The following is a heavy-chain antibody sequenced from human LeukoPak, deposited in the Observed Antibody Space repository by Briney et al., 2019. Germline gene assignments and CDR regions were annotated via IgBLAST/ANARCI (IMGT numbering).Heavy chain of an antibody. V-gene: IGHV4-30-4*01. CDR1: GGSISSGDYY. CDR3: ARATYNYAWGTYRLIGYLDY. Sequence: SQTLSLTCTVSGGSISSGDYYWSWIRQAPGKGLEGIGYIYYSGSTYYNPSHKSRVTMSVDTSKNQFSLKLTSVTAADTAVYYCARATYNYAWGTYRLIGYLDYWGQGTLVTVSS. J-gene: IGHJ4*02. CDR2: IYYSGST. D-gene: IGHD3-16*02.